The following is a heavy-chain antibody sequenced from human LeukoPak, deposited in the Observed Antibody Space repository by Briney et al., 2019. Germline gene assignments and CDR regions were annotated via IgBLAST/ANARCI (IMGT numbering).Heavy chain of an antibody. Sequence: GGSLRLSCAASGFTVSIAWISWVRQAPGKGLEWVGRIKRKTDGGTTDHAAPVKGRFFISRDDSKITQYLQMNSLKTEETAVYYCDTDLVVRLGEFFGMDVWGQGTTVTVSS. D-gene: IGHD2-15*01. CDR1: GFTVSIAW. CDR2: IKRKTDGGTT. V-gene: IGHV3-15*01. J-gene: IGHJ6*02. CDR3: DTDLVVRLGEFFGMDV.